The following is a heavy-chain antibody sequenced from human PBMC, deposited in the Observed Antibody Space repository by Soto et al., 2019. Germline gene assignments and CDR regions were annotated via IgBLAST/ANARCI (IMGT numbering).Heavy chain of an antibody. D-gene: IGHD5-18*01. CDR3: AGVDTAMVTGFSSGVDV. CDR2: IAVGSGNT. V-gene: IGHV1-58*01. CDR1: GFTFTRSA. J-gene: IGHJ6*02. Sequence: GASVKVSCKASGFTFTRSAVQWVRQARGQRLEWIGWIAVGSGNTNYAQKFQERVTITRDMSTSTAYMELSSLRSEDTAVYYCAGVDTAMVTGFSSGVDVWGPGTTVTVSS.